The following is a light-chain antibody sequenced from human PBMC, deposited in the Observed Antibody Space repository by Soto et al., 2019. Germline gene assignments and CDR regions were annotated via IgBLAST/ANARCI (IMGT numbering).Light chain of an antibody. CDR2: DAV. V-gene: IGKV3-20*01. CDR3: QLYGISPH. J-gene: IGKJ5*01. CDR1: HIFSTTY. Sequence: EIVLTHSPGTLSLSPWERATLSCRASHIFSTTYLAWYQQKPGQAPRLLIYDAVTRATGIPDRFSGRVSGTDFTLTINRLEPEDFAVYYCQLYGISPHFGQGTRLEIK.